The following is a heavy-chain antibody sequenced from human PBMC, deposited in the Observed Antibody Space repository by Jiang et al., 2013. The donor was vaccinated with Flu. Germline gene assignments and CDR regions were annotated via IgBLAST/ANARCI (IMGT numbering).Heavy chain of an antibody. CDR3: ARGARYYYYYGMDV. CDR2: IYYSGST. Sequence: PGLVKPSQTLSLTCTVSGGSISSGGYYWSWIRQHPGKGLEWIGYIYYSGSTYYNPSLKSRVTISVDTSKNQFSLKLSSVTAADTAVYYCARGARYYYYYGMDVWGQGTTVTVSS. J-gene: IGHJ6*02. V-gene: IGHV4-31*03. CDR1: GGSISSGGYY.